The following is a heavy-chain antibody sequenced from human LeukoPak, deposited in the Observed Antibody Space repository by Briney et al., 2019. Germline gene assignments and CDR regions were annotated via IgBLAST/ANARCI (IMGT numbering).Heavy chain of an antibody. V-gene: IGHV3-30*18. CDR3: AKDHHDSSGLDY. Sequence: GGSLRLSCAASGFTFSSYGTHWVRQAPGKGLEWVAVISYDGSNKYYADSVKGRFTISRDNSKNTLYLQMNSLRAEDTAVYYCAKDHHDSSGLDYWGQGTLVTVSS. CDR2: ISYDGSNK. CDR1: GFTFSSYG. D-gene: IGHD3-22*01. J-gene: IGHJ4*02.